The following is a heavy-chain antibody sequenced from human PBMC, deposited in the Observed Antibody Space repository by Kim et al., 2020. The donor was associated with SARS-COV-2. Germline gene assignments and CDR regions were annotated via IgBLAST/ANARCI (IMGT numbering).Heavy chain of an antibody. D-gene: IGHD6-13*01. J-gene: IGHJ6*02. Sequence: GGSLRLSCAASGFTVSSNYMSWVRQAPGKGLEWVSVIYSGGSTYYADSVKGRFTISRDNSKNTLYLQMNSLRAEDTAVYYCARGGYSSSWYGSHYYYYGMDVWGQGTTVTVSS. CDR2: IYSGGST. V-gene: IGHV3-66*02. CDR3: ARGGYSSSWYGSHYYYYGMDV. CDR1: GFTVSSNY.